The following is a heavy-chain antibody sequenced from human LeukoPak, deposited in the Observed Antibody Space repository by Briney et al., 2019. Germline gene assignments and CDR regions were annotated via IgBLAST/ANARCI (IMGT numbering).Heavy chain of an antibody. J-gene: IGHJ4*02. V-gene: IGHV3-23*03. Sequence: GGSLRLSCAAPGFTFSTYAMSWVRQAPGKGLEWVSVIYSGGSTYYADSVKGRFTIPRDNSKNTLYLQMNSLRAEDTAVYYCAKDQAVDYWGQGTLVTVSS. CDR3: AKDQAVDY. D-gene: IGHD6-25*01. CDR2: IYSGGST. CDR1: GFTFSTYA.